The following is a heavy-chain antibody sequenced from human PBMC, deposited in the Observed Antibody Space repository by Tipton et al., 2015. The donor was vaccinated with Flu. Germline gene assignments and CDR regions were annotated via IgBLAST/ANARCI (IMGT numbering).Heavy chain of an antibody. Sequence: SLRLSCEASGSKFSTLRMSWVRQAPGKGLEWVANINEDGSVTYYGDSVRGRFIISRDNSKNSLYLQISSLRAEDTAVYYCAKGGWLDNWGQGTLVTVSS. D-gene: IGHD6-19*01. V-gene: IGHV3-7*01. CDR2: INEDGSVT. CDR3: AKGGWLDN. J-gene: IGHJ4*02. CDR1: GSKFSTLR.